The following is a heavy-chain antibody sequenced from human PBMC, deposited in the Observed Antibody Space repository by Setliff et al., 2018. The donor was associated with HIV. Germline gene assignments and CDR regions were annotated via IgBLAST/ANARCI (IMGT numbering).Heavy chain of an antibody. V-gene: IGHV4-59*11. D-gene: IGHD6-13*01. CDR2: IPYSGST. CDR1: GGSISSHY. J-gene: IGHJ4*02. CDR3: ARGLSSPFATGL. Sequence: SETLSLTCTVSGGSISSHYWSWVRQTPGKGLEWIGSIPYSGSTNHNPSLKSRVTISIDTSKNQFSLKLTSVTSADTAVYFCARGLSSPFATGLWGQGTLVTVSS.